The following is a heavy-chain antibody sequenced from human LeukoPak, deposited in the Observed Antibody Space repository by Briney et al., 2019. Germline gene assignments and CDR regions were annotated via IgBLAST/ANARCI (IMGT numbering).Heavy chain of an antibody. CDR1: GGSISSSSYF. J-gene: IGHJ4*02. CDR3: ARHRFGGFYYFDY. D-gene: IGHD3-10*01. V-gene: IGHV4-39*01. Sequence: SETLSLTCTVSGGSISSSSYFWGWIRQPPGKGLEWIGSIYYSGSTYYNPSLKSRVTISVDTSKNQFSLKLTSVTASDTAVYYRARHRFGGFYYFDYWGQGTLVTVSS. CDR2: IYYSGST.